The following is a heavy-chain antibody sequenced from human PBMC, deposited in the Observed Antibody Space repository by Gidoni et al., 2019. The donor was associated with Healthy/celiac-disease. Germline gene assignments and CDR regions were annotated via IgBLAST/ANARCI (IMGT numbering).Heavy chain of an antibody. CDR3: ARDLGIAAAGKSY. V-gene: IGHV3-53*01. Sequence: GRFTISRDNSKNTLYLQMNSLRAEDTAVYYCARDLGIAAAGKSYWGQGTLVTVSS. D-gene: IGHD6-13*01. J-gene: IGHJ4*02.